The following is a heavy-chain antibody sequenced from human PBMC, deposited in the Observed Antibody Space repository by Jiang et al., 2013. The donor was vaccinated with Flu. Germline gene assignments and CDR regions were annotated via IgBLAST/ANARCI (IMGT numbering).Heavy chain of an antibody. D-gene: IGHD1-26*01. J-gene: IGHJ4*02. Sequence: GPGLVKPSETLSLTCTVSGGSTSSSSYYWGWIRQPPGKGLEWIGSIYYSGSTYYNPSLKSRVTISVDTSKNQFSLKLSSVTAADTAVYYCARRRGGGSYRYGAYFDYWGQGTLVTVSS. CDR3: ARRRGGGSYRYGAYFDY. V-gene: IGHV4-39*01. CDR1: GGSTSSSSYY. CDR2: IYYSGST.